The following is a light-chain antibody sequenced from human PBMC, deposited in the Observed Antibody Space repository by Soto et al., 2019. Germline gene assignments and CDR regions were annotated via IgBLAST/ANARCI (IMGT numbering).Light chain of an antibody. CDR1: QSVSSD. J-gene: IGKJ1*01. CDR3: QKYNDWPSWT. CDR2: GAP. V-gene: IGKV3-15*01. Sequence: PGERSTLSCRASQSVSSDLAWYHQKPGQAPRLLIYGAPTRATGIPARVSGSGSGTEFTLTISSLQSEDFAVYYCQKYNDWPSWTFGQGTKVDIK.